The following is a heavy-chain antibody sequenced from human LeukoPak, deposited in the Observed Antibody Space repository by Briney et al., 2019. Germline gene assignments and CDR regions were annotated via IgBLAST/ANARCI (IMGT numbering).Heavy chain of an antibody. Sequence: ASVKVSCKASGYTFTSYYMHWVRQAPGQGLEWMGIINPSGGSTSYAQKFQGRVTMTRDTSTSTVYMELSSLRSEDTAVYYCTTGGNVFVAGTRAFDIWGQGTMVTVSS. D-gene: IGHD6-19*01. CDR3: TTGGNVFVAGTRAFDI. CDR1: GYTFTSYY. J-gene: IGHJ3*02. V-gene: IGHV1-46*01. CDR2: INPSGGST.